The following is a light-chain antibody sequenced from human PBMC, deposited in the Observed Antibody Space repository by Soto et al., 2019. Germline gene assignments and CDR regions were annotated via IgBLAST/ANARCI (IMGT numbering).Light chain of an antibody. CDR3: QAWDSNTVV. V-gene: IGLV3-1*01. CDR2: HDT. J-gene: IGLJ2*01. CDR1: KLGSKY. Sequence: SSELTQPPSVSVSPGQTASFTCSGDKLGSKYTSWYQQKSGLSPVTVIYHDTERPSGIPERFSGSNSGNTATLTISGTQPMDEADYYCQAWDSNTVVFGGGTKVTVL.